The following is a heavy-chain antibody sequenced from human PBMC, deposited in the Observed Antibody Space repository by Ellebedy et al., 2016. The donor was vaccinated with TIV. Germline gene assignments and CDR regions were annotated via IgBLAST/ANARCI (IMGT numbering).Heavy chain of an antibody. D-gene: IGHD3-10*01. V-gene: IGHV1-46*01. CDR2: INPSGGST. J-gene: IGHJ6*02. CDR1: GYTFTSYY. Sequence: ASVKVSXXASGYTFTSYYMHWVRQAPGQGLEWMGIINPSGGSTSYAQKFQGRVTMTRDTSTSTVYMELSSLRSEDTAVYYCARGEVVRGVIMFYYYYGMDVWGQGTTVTVSS. CDR3: ARGEVVRGVIMFYYYYGMDV.